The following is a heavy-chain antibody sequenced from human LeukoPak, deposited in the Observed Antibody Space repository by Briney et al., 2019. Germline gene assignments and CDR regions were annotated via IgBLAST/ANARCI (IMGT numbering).Heavy chain of an antibody. CDR3: ARDRSRPNWFDP. CDR2: INHSGST. V-gene: IGHV4-34*01. Sequence: SETLSLTCAVYGGSFSGYYWSWIRQPPGKWLEWIGEINHSGSTNYNPSLKRRVTISVDTSKNQFSLKLSSVTAADTAVYSCARDRSRPNWFDPWGQGTLVTVSS. CDR1: GGSFSGYY. J-gene: IGHJ5*02.